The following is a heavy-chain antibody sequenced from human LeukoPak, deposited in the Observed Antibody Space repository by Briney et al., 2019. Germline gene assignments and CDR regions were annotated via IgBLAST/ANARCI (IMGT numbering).Heavy chain of an antibody. Sequence: PSETLSLTCTVSGGSISRYYWIWIRQPPGKGLEWIGYIYYSGTTNYNPSLKSRVTISVDTSKNQFSLKLSSVTAADTAVYYCARGVYIAAAQYGYWGQGTLVTVSS. CDR3: ARGVYIAAAQYGY. D-gene: IGHD6-13*01. J-gene: IGHJ4*02. CDR2: IYYSGTT. V-gene: IGHV4-59*01. CDR1: GGSISRYY.